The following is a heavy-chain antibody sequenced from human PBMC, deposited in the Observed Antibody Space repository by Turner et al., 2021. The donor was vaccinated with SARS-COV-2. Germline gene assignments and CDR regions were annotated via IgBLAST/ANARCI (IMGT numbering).Heavy chain of an antibody. CDR3: ARGRDDLNMEV. Sequence: HVQLVQLGAAVKKPGAPVKVSCKASGYTFIGHYLHWVRQAPGLGRERMGWINHDNGDTAYAPKFRDKVTLTRDTSLSTACMEVTGLKFGDTAVYSCARGRDDLNMEVWGQGTTVIVSS. J-gene: IGHJ6*02. CDR2: INHDNGDT. CDR1: GYTFIGHY. V-gene: IGHV1-2*02. D-gene: IGHD3-3*01.